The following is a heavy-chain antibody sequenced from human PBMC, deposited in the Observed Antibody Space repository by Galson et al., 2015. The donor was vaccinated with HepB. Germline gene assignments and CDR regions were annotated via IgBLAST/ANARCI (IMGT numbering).Heavy chain of an antibody. CDR2: IYTSGST. CDR1: GFSFSGSA. J-gene: IGHJ5*02. Sequence: LRLSCAASGFSFSGSAMSWIRQPAGKGLEWIGRIYTSGSTNYNPSLKSRVTMSVDTSKNQFSLKLSSVTAADTAVYYCAREAKAAAKIEGWFDPWGQGTLVTVSS. CDR3: AREAKAAAKIEGWFDP. V-gene: IGHV4-4*07. D-gene: IGHD6-13*01.